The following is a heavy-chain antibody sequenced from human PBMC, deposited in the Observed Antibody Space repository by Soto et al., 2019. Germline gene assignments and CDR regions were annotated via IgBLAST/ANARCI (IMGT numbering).Heavy chain of an antibody. CDR2: ISYDGSNK. Sequence: GGSLRLSCAASGFTFSSYGMHWVRQAPGKGLEWVAVISYDGSNKYYADSVKGRFTISRDNSKNTLYLQMNSLRAEDTAVYYCAKGKADYYGSGSYGADVYYFDYWGQGTLVTVSS. D-gene: IGHD3-10*01. CDR1: GFTFSSYG. J-gene: IGHJ4*02. CDR3: AKGKADYYGSGSYGADVYYFDY. V-gene: IGHV3-30*18.